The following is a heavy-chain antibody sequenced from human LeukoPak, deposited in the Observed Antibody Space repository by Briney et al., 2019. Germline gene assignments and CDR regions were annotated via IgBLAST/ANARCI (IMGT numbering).Heavy chain of an antibody. D-gene: IGHD2-15*01. J-gene: IGHJ4*02. Sequence: GGSLRLSCAASGFTFSSYWMHWVRQAPGKGLVWVSHINSDGSSTSYADSVKGRFTISRDNAKNTLYLQVNSLRAEDTAVYYCARGNNSRSGGCDYWGQGTLVTVSS. CDR3: ARGNNSRSGGCDY. CDR1: GFTFSSYW. V-gene: IGHV3-74*01. CDR2: INSDGSST.